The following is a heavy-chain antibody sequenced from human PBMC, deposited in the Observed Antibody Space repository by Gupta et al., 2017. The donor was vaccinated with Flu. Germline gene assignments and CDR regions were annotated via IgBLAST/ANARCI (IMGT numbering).Heavy chain of an antibody. V-gene: IGHV3-21*01. CDR2: ISSSSSYI. Sequence: GLEWVSSISSSSSYIYYADSVKGRFTISRDNAKNSPYLQMNSLRAEDTAVYYCAREGSVVVVATQYYYYGMDVWGQGTTVTVSS. CDR3: AREGSVVVVATQYYYYGMDV. D-gene: IGHD2-15*01. J-gene: IGHJ6*02.